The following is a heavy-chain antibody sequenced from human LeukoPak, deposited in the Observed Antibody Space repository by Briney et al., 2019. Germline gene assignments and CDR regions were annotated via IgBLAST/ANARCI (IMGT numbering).Heavy chain of an antibody. J-gene: IGHJ6*04. D-gene: IGHD3-10*02. CDR1: GFTFSSYE. CDR3: AELGITMIGGV. V-gene: IGHV3-48*03. CDR2: ISSSGRSI. Sequence: GGSLRLSCAASGFTFSSYEMSWVRQAPGKGLEWVSYISSSGRSIYYADSVKGRFTISRDNAKNSLYLQMTSLRAEDTAVYYCAELGITMIGGVWGKGTTVTISS.